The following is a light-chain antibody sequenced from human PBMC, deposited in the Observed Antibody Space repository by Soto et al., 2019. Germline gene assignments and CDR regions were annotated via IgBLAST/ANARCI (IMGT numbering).Light chain of an antibody. CDR1: QSISSSS. CDR3: QQYGSSPRT. Sequence: EIVLTQSPGTLSLSPGERATLSCRATQSISSSSLAWYQQKPGQAPRLLIYGASRRATGTPDRFSGSGSGTDFTLTVSRLEPEDFAVYYCQQYGSSPRTFGQGTKVEIK. CDR2: GAS. V-gene: IGKV3-20*01. J-gene: IGKJ1*01.